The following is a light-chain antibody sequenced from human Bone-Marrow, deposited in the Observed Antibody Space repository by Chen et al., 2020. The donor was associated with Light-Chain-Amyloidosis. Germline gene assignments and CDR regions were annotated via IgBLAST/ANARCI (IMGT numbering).Light chain of an antibody. J-gene: IGLJ1*01. CDR2: RVS. Sequence: QYALTQPPPASGSPGQSVTISCTGTTSDVGGYDYVSWYQHHPGKAPKLLIYRVSKRPSGVPDRFSASKSGNTASLTVSGLQADDEADYYCTSYAGSDNLGVVGTGTTVTVL. CDR1: TSDVGGYDY. V-gene: IGLV2-8*01. CDR3: TSYAGSDNLGV.